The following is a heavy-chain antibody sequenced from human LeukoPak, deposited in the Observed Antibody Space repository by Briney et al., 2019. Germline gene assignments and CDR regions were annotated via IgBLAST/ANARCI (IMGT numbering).Heavy chain of an antibody. J-gene: IGHJ5*02. CDR2: IYYSGST. V-gene: IGHV4-59*01. CDR3: ARGAPYYDFWSGYSPFGWFDP. D-gene: IGHD3-3*01. CDR1: GGSISSYY. Sequence: PSETLSLTCTVSGGSISSYYWSWIRQPPGKGLEWIGYIYYSGSTNYNPSPKSRVTISVDTSKNQFSLKLSSVTAADTAVYYCARGAPYYDFWSGYSPFGWFDPWGQGTLVTVSS.